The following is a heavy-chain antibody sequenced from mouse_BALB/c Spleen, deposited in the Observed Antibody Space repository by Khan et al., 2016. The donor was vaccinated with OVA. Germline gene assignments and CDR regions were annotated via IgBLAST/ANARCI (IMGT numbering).Heavy chain of an antibody. CDR2: INTNVGST. CDR1: GFTFSSYG. J-gene: IGHJ2*01. V-gene: IGHV5-6-3*01. CDR3: ARVGIIYYGTCAYYFDY. D-gene: IGHD2-1*01. Sequence: EVELVESGGGLVQPGGSLKLSCAASGFTFSSYGMSWVRQTPDKRLELVATINTNVGSTYYPDSVKGRFTISRDNAKNTLYLQMSSLKSEDTAMYYCARVGIIYYGTCAYYFDYWGQGTTLTVAS.